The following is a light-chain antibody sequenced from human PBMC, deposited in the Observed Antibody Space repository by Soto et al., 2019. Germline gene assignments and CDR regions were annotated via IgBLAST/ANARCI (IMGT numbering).Light chain of an antibody. CDR3: QQYGSSPLT. J-gene: IGKJ4*01. Sequence: EIVLTQSPGTLSLSPGERATLSCRASQSVSSSYLAWYQQKPGQAPRLLIYGESSRATGIPDRFSGSGSGTDFTLTFSRLEPEDFAVYYCQQYGSSPLTFGGGTKVDIK. CDR2: GES. CDR1: QSVSSSY. V-gene: IGKV3-20*01.